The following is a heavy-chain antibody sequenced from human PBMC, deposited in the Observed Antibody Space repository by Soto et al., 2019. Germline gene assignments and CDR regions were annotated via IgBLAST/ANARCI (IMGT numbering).Heavy chain of an antibody. Sequence: QVQLQESGPGLVKPSQTLSLTCTVSGGSISSGDYYWSWIRQHPGKGLEWIGYIYYSGSTYYNPSRKSRVTISVDTSTSPFSLKLSSVTAADTAVYYCARWWSGSRQGFDPWGQGTLVTVSS. D-gene: IGHD3-3*01. V-gene: IGHV4-31*03. CDR2: IYYSGST. J-gene: IGHJ5*02. CDR1: GGSISSGDYY. CDR3: ARWWSGSRQGFDP.